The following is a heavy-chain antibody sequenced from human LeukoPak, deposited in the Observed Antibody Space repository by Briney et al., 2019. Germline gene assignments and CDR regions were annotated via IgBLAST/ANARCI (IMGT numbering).Heavy chain of an antibody. CDR2: IYYSGST. Sequence: SETLSLTCTVSGASISSYYWSWIRQPPGKGLEWIGYIYYSGSTKYNPSLKSRVTISVDTSKNQFSLKLSSVTAADTAVYYCAREFYYDSSFSFDIWGQGTMVTVSS. J-gene: IGHJ3*02. V-gene: IGHV4-59*01. D-gene: IGHD3-22*01. CDR3: AREFYYDSSFSFDI. CDR1: GASISSYY.